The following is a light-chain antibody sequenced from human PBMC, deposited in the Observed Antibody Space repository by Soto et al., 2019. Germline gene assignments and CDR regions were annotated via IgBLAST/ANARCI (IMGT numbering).Light chain of an antibody. CDR2: GAS. V-gene: IGKV3-20*01. Sequence: ENVLTQSPGTLSLSPGETATISCRASQSVSSSYLAWYQQKPGQAPRLLIYGASSRATGIPDRFSGSGSVTDFTLPTSRLEPEDFAMYYCHQYGSSPPVTFGQGTRLEIK. CDR1: QSVSSSY. J-gene: IGKJ5*01. CDR3: HQYGSSPPVT.